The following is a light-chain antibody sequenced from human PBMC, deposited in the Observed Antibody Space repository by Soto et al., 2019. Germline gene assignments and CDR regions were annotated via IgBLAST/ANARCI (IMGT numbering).Light chain of an antibody. CDR3: QQYGSSAT. CDR2: DAS. CDR1: QSVSSSF. J-gene: IGKJ1*01. Sequence: EIVLTQSPSTLSLSPGERATLSCRASQSVSSSFLAWYQQRTGQAPRLLISDASSRATGIPDRFSGRGAGTYFTLTISRLEPEDFALYYCQQYGSSATFGQGTKVEIK. V-gene: IGKV3-20*01.